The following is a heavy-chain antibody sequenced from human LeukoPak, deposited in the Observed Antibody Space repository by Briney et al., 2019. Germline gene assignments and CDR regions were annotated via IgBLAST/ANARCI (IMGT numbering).Heavy chain of an antibody. J-gene: IGHJ6*02. CDR2: ISSSGSTI. CDR1: GFTFSDYY. D-gene: IGHD1-26*01. Sequence: GGSLRLSRAASGFTFSDYYMSWIRQAPGKGLEWVSYISSSGSTIYYADSVKGRFTISRDNAKNSLYLQMNSLRAEDTAVYYCARVPREGYYYYGMDVWGQGTRSPSP. V-gene: IGHV3-11*01. CDR3: ARVPREGYYYYGMDV.